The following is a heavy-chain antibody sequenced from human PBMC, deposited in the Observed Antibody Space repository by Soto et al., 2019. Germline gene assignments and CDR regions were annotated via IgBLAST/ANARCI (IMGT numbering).Heavy chain of an antibody. D-gene: IGHD3-22*01. CDR3: ARIGYYYDSSGPLLRYFDL. CDR1: GGSINTYY. V-gene: IGHV4-4*07. Sequence: SETLSLTCTVSGGSINTYYWSWIRQSAGKALEWIGRIYSSGSTNYDPSLKSRVTMSVDTSKNQFFLKLSSVTAADTAVYYCARIGYYYDSSGPLLRYFDLWGRGTLVTVSS. CDR2: IYSSGST. J-gene: IGHJ2*01.